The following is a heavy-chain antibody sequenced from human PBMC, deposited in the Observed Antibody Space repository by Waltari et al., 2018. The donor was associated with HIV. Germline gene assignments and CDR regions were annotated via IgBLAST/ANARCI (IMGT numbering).Heavy chain of an antibody. CDR3: VRICKLNCYYYYGMDV. J-gene: IGHJ6*02. CDR2: IGTAGDT. V-gene: IGHV3-13*01. CDR1: GFPFINYH. Sequence: EVQLVASGVGLVQPGGPLSLACAASGFPFINYHMHWVRQATGKGLEWVSGIGTAGDTYYPGSVKGRFTISRENAKNSLHLQMNSLRAGDTAVYYCVRICKLNCYYYYGMDVWGQGTTVTVSS. D-gene: IGHD1-1*01.